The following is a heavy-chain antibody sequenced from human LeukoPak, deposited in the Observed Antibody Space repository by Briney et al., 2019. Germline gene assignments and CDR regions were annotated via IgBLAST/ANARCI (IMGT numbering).Heavy chain of an antibody. CDR2: INPNSGGT. D-gene: IGHD3-22*01. V-gene: IGHV1-2*02. CDR3: ARKGGYYYDSSGYSPLEY. J-gene: IGHJ4*02. Sequence: ASVKVSCKASGYTFTGYYMHWVRQAPGQGLEWMGWINPNSGGTNYAQKFQGRVTMTRDTSISTAYMELSRLRSDDTAVYYCARKGGYYYDSSGYSPLEYWGQGTLVTVSS. CDR1: GYTFTGYY.